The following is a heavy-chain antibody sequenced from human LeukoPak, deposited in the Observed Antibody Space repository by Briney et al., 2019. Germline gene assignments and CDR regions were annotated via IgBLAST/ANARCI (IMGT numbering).Heavy chain of an antibody. CDR1: GFTSSNAW. J-gene: IGHJ3*02. D-gene: IGHD2-2*02. Sequence: GGSLRLSCAASGFTSSNAWMSWVRQAPGKGLEWVGRIKSKTDGGTTDYAAPVKGRFTISRDDSKNTLYLQMNSLKTEDTAVYYCTTDRCSSTSCYTYAFDIWGQGTMVTVSS. V-gene: IGHV3-15*01. CDR2: IKSKTDGGTT. CDR3: TTDRCSSTSCYTYAFDI.